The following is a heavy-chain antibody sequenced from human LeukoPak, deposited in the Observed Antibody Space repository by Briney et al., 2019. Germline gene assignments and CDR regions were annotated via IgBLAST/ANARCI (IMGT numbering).Heavy chain of an antibody. Sequence: GGSLRLSCEGSAFIFSGHWMNWVRQTPGKGLEWVASIKEDGSERQYVDSVKGRFSISRDNTKGSLFLQLNSLRAEDTAVYYCPRKYDSSGYFDYWGRGILVTVSS. CDR1: AFIFSGHW. V-gene: IGHV3-7*03. D-gene: IGHD3-22*01. CDR2: IKEDGSER. J-gene: IGHJ4*02. CDR3: PRKYDSSGYFDY.